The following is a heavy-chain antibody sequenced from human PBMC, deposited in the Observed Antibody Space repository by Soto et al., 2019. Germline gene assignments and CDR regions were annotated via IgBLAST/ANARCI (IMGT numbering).Heavy chain of an antibody. CDR1: GFTFSTYD. Sequence: GGSLRLSCAASGFTFSTYDMHWVRQPTGRGLEWVSAIGTLGDTYYSDSVKGRFTLSRENGENSLYLEMNSLSGGDTAVYYCARGYCVGSSCSSAPGVFDIWGQGTMVTVSS. D-gene: IGHD2-15*01. CDR2: IGTLGDT. CDR3: ARGYCVGSSCSSAPGVFDI. V-gene: IGHV3-13*01. J-gene: IGHJ3*02.